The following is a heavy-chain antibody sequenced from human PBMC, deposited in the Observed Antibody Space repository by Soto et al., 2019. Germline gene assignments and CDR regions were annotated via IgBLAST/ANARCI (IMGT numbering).Heavy chain of an antibody. CDR1: GGSISSNNW. CDR3: ARCYMVRGLISFCYYGMDV. V-gene: IGHV4-4*02. D-gene: IGHD3-10*01. CDR2: IYHSGST. J-gene: IGHJ6*02. Sequence: SETLSLTCAVSGGSISSNNWWSWVRQPPGKGLEWIGQIYHSGSTNYNPSLKSRVTISVDKSKNQFSLRLTSVTAADTAVYYSARCYMVRGLISFCYYGMDVCGQGT.